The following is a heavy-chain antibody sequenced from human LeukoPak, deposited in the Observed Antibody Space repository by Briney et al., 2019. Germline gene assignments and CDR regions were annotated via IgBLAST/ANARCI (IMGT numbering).Heavy chain of an antibody. J-gene: IGHJ4*02. Sequence: GGSLRLSCAASGFTFSSYAMSWVRQAPGKGLEWVSLISGGDTTHYADSVKGRFTISRDTSKNTVYLQMNSLRAEDTAVYYCARGEAYSSGWYPPSHFDYWGQGNMVTVSS. D-gene: IGHD6-19*01. CDR3: ARGEAYSSGWYPPSHFDY. CDR2: ISGGDTT. CDR1: GFTFSSYA. V-gene: IGHV3-66*01.